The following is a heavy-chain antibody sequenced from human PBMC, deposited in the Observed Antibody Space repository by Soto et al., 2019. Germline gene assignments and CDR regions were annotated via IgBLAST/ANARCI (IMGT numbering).Heavy chain of an antibody. Sequence: QLQLQESGSGLVRPSQTLSLSCAVSGGSISSGGYSWNWIRQSPGKGLEWIGYIYHGGSTYSNPSLQSRVTLSGDTSTNQCSRRLNSVIAADTAVYYCARDRRSLYHDGSGLDYWGQGILVTVSS. CDR3: ARDRRSLYHDGSGLDY. V-gene: IGHV4-30-2*06. CDR1: GGSISSGGYS. J-gene: IGHJ4*02. D-gene: IGHD3-22*01. CDR2: IYHGGST.